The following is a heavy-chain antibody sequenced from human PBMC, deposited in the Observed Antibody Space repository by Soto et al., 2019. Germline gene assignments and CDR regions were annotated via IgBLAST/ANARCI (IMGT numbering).Heavy chain of an antibody. V-gene: IGHV3-30*04. CDR1: GLTFSRYA. Sequence: QVQLVESGGGVVQPGRSLRLSCAASGLTFSRYAMHLVRQAPGKGLAWVAVIIYDGSNKHYAASVQGRFTISRDNSKNTLYLHMNILRAEDTAVYYCAAEFGNIGYDGQNYWGQGTLVTVSS. J-gene: IGHJ4*02. CDR3: AAEFGNIGYDGQNY. CDR2: IIYDGSNK. D-gene: IGHD5-12*01.